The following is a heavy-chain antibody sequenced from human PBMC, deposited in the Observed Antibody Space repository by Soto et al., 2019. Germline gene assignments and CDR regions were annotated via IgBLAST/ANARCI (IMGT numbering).Heavy chain of an antibody. J-gene: IGHJ4*02. V-gene: IGHV4-39*07. Sequence: PSETLSLTCTVSGGSISSGDYYWSWIRQPPGKGLEWIGSIYYSGSTYYSPSLKSRVTISVDTSKNQFSLKLSSVTAADTAVYYCARGMTTVTTFDYWGQGTLVTVSS. CDR1: GGSISSGDYY. D-gene: IGHD4-17*01. CDR2: IYYSGST. CDR3: ARGMTTVTTFDY.